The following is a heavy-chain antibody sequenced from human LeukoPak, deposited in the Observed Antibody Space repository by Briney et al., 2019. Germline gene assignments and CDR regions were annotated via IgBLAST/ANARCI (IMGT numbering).Heavy chain of an antibody. J-gene: IGHJ4*02. CDR2: IYSGGTT. CDR3: ARDVGGDSSGYPDY. V-gene: IGHV3-66*01. D-gene: IGHD3-22*01. Sequence: GGSLRLSCAASGFTASNNYMSWVRQAPGKGLEWVSVIYSGGTTYYADFVKGRFTISRDNSRNTLYLQMNSLRAEDTAVYYCARDVGGDSSGYPDYWGQGTLVTVSS. CDR1: GFTASNNY.